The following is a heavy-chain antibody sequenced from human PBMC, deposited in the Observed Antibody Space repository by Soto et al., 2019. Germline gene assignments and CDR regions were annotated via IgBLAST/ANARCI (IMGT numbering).Heavy chain of an antibody. CDR3: AHRGGAAVGLYYFDY. CDR1: GFSLTTTGVG. Sequence: SGPTLVNPTQPPTLTCTFSGFSLTTTGVGVSWIRQPPGKALEWLALIYWHDDKRYSPSLKSRLTITKDTSKNQVVLTMTNMDPVDTAAYYCAHRGGAAVGLYYFDYWGQGALVTVSS. D-gene: IGHD6-13*01. CDR2: IYWHDDK. V-gene: IGHV2-5*01. J-gene: IGHJ4*02.